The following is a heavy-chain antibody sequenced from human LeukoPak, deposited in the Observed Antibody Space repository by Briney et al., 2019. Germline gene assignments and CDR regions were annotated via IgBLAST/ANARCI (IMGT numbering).Heavy chain of an antibody. V-gene: IGHV4-59*08. D-gene: IGHD6-6*01. Sequence: KASETLSLTCNVSGASMSSNYWSWIRQPPGKGLEWIGYIYYSGSTNYNPSLKSRVTISVDTSKNQFSLKLSSVTAADTAVYYCARHSGSSLPFDYWGQGTLVTASS. CDR3: ARHSGSSLPFDY. CDR1: GASMSSNY. J-gene: IGHJ4*02. CDR2: IYYSGST.